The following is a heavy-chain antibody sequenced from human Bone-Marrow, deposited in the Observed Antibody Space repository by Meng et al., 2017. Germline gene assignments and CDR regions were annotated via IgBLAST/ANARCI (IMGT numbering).Heavy chain of an antibody. V-gene: IGHV6-1*01. D-gene: IGHD3-16*01. CDR1: GDSVSSNSAA. CDR3: ARQEGAFDY. Sequence: QIQLQQSGPGRVNPSQTLSLTCAISGDSVSSNSAAWNWLRQAPSRGLEWLGRTYYRSKWYNDYAVSVKSRITINPDTSKNQFSLQLNSVTPEDTAVYYCARQEGAFDYWGQGTLVTVSS. CDR2: TYYRSKWYN. J-gene: IGHJ4*02.